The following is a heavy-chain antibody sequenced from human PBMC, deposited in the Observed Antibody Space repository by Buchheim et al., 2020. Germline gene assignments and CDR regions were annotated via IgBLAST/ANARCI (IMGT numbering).Heavy chain of an antibody. CDR1: GFTFSNAW. J-gene: IGHJ6*03. Sequence: EVQLVESGGGLVKPGGSLRLSCAASGFTFSNAWMSWVRQAPGKWLEWVGRIKSKTDGGTTDSPAPVKGRFTISRDDSKHTLYLQMNSLKTEDTAVYYCTTDQDTTPKPGYYYYYMDVWGKGTT. D-gene: IGHD4-17*01. CDR3: TTDQDTTPKPGYYYYYMDV. V-gene: IGHV3-15*01. CDR2: IKSKTDGGTT.